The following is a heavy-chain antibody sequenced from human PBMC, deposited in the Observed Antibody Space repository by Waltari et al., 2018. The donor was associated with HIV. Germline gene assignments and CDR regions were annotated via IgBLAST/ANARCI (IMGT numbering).Heavy chain of an antibody. CDR1: GFTFSSYG. CDR3: ATNIVVAATGTFDY. D-gene: IGHD2-15*01. Sequence: QVQLVESGGGVVQPGGSLRLSCAASGFTFSSYGMHWVRQAPGKGLEWVTFIRYDGSKKDDADSVKGRFTIARDNSGNTLYLEMNSLRTEDTAVYYCATNIVVAATGTFDYWGQGTRVIVTA. V-gene: IGHV3-30*02. CDR2: IRYDGSKK. J-gene: IGHJ4*02.